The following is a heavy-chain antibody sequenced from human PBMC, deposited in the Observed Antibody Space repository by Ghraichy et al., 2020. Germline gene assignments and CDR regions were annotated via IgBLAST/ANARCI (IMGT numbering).Heavy chain of an antibody. CDR1: GFTFANYA. Sequence: SLRLSCVASGFTFANYAIHWARQAPGKGLEWVALISYDGNKRDYVDSVKGRFTISRDNSKNTVYLEMNSLRDEDTAVYYCARDRGGFDVLTGYYYHYYGMDVWGQGTTVTVSS. D-gene: IGHD3-9*01. J-gene: IGHJ6*02. CDR3: ARDRGGFDVLTGYYYHYYGMDV. V-gene: IGHV3-30*03. CDR2: ISYDGNKR.